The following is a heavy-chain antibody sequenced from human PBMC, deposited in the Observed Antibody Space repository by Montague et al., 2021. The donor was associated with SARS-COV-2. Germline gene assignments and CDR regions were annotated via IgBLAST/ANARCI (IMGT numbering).Heavy chain of an antibody. CDR2: INHSGSA. Sequence: SETLSLTCAVYGGSFSGYYWTWIRQSPGKGLEWIAEINHSGSANYNFNSSLRGRVTISVDTSKSQFSLKLNSVTDADTGVYYCGRWEPKTLTMIGVGGKADSDYWGQGTLVTVSS. J-gene: IGHJ4*02. D-gene: IGHD4-23*01. CDR3: GRWEPKTLTMIGVGGKADSDY. CDR1: GGSFSGYY. V-gene: IGHV4-34*01.